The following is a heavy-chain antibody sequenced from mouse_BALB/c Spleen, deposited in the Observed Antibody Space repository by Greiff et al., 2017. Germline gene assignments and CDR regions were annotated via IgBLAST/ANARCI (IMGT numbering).Heavy chain of an antibody. J-gene: IGHJ3*01. V-gene: IGHV3-2*02. D-gene: IGHD1-2*01. CDR2: ISYSGST. CDR3: ARYERLRFSY. CDR1: GYSITSDYA. Sequence: EVKLMESGPGLVKPSQSLSLTCTVTGYSITSDYAWNWIRQFPGNKLEWMGYISYSGSTSYNPSLKSRISITRDTSKNQFFLQLNSVTTEDTATYYCARYERLRFSYWGQGTLVTVSA.